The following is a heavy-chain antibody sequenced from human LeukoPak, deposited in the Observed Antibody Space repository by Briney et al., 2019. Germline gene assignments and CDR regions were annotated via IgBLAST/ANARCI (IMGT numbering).Heavy chain of an antibody. D-gene: IGHD6-13*01. CDR2: IDGVGGTT. CDR1: GFIFKTYT. V-gene: IGHV3-23*01. J-gene: IGHJ4*02. CDR3: ARSLPYGTTWYGRSDF. Sequence: PGGSLRLSCAASGFIFKTYTMSWVRQAPGKGLEWVSAIDGVGGTTIYADSVKGRFTISRDNSKNTVSLQMNSLRAEDTAIYYCARSLPYGTTWYGRSDFWGQGTLVTVSS.